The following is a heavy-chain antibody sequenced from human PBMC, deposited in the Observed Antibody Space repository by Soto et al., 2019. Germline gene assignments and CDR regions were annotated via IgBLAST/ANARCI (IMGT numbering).Heavy chain of an antibody. CDR3: ARQTAGSGTHPRTFYFDY. D-gene: IGHD3-10*01. CDR2: INPNSGGT. J-gene: IGHJ4*02. V-gene: IGHV1-2*02. Sequence: QVQLVQSGAEVKKPGASVKVSCKASGYTFTGYYIHWVRQAPGQGLEWMGWINPNSGGTNSAQKFQGRVTMTMDTSISTAYIELSRLTSADTVVYYCARQTAGSGTHPRTFYFDYLGQGPLVTLSS. CDR1: GYTFTGYY.